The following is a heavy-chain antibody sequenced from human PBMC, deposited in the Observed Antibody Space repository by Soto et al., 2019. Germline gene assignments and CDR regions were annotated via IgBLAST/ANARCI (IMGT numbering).Heavy chain of an antibody. CDR2: IYSNGNT. D-gene: IGHD1-26*01. CDR3: FLIRLTLPRCIVI. Sequence: SETLSLTCTVSGGSIGSGGYYWSWIRQDPGKGLEWLGYIYSNGNTYYNPSLKSRLVISSDTSQNLFSLRLSSVTAADTGMYFLFLIRLTLPRCIVIWDQGTRVTGFS. V-gene: IGHV4-31*03. J-gene: IGHJ6*02. CDR1: GGSIGSGGYY.